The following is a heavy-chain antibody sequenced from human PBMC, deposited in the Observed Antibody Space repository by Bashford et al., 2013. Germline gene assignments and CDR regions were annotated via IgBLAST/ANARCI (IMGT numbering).Heavy chain of an antibody. CDR1: GYIFSTYW. Sequence: GESLKISCKGSGYIFSTYWINWVRQMPGKGLEWMGRIDPSGSYTNYSPSFQGHVIISADKSISTAYVQWGSLKASDTAIYYCARQYSTSQYYFDFWGQGTLVTVSS. V-gene: IGHV5-10-1*01. CDR3: ARQYSTSQYYFDF. D-gene: IGHD1-26*01. J-gene: IGHJ4*02. CDR2: IDPSGSYT.